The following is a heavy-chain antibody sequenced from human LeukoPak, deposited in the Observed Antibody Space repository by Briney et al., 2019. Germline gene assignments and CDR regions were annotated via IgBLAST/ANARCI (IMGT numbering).Heavy chain of an antibody. CDR3: ARDRRFGGGLSPHFDY. V-gene: IGHV4-61*02. Sequence: PSETLSLTSTVSGGSISNSSYYWGWIRQPPGKGLEWIGRIYTSGSTNYNPSLKSRVTISVDTSKNQFSLKLSSVTAADTAVYYCARDRRFGGGLSPHFDYWGQGTLVTVSS. CDR2: IYTSGST. J-gene: IGHJ4*02. CDR1: GGSISNSSYY. D-gene: IGHD3-3*01.